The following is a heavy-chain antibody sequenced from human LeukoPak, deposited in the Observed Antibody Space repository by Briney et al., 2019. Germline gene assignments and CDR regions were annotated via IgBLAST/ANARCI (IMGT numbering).Heavy chain of an antibody. CDR3: ARSGVTADDYYYGMDV. J-gene: IGHJ6*02. CDR2: FDPEDGET. V-gene: IGHV1-24*01. D-gene: IGHD5-18*01. CDR1: GYTLTELS. Sequence: ASVKVSCKVSGYTLTELSMHWVRQAPGKGLEWMGGFDPEDGETIYAQKFQGRVTITADESTSTAYMELSSLRSEDTAVYYCARSGVTADDYYYGMDVWGQGTTVTVSS.